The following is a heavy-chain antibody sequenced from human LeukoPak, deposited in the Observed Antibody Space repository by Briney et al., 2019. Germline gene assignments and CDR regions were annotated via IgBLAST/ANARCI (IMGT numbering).Heavy chain of an antibody. D-gene: IGHD3-22*01. CDR1: GGSISSGSYY. V-gene: IGHV4-61*02. Sequence: PSQTLSLTCTVSGGSISSGSYYWSWIRQPAGKGLEWIGRIYTSGSTNYNPSLKSRVTISVDTSKNQFSLKLSSVTAADTAVYYCAREAAYDSSGYYISPFDYWGQGTLVTVSS. CDR2: IYTSGST. J-gene: IGHJ4*02. CDR3: AREAAYDSSGYYISPFDY.